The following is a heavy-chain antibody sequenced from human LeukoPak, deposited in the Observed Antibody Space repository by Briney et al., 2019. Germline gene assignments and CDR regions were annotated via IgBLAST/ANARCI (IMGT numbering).Heavy chain of an antibody. Sequence: SETLSLTCTVSGGSISSSSFFWAWIRQPPGKGLEWIGTFSYSGTPYYSPSLKSRVTISVDPSKNQFSLRLTSVTAADTALYYCAKLTCSSTFCPLDYWGQGTLVTVSS. CDR2: FSYSGTP. CDR1: GGSISSSSFF. D-gene: IGHD2-2*01. CDR3: AKLTCSSTFCPLDY. J-gene: IGHJ4*02. V-gene: IGHV4-39*01.